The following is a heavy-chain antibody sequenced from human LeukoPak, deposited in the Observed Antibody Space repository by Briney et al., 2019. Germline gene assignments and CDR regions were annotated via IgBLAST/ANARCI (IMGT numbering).Heavy chain of an antibody. V-gene: IGHV1-18*01. Sequence: ASVKVSCKASGYTFTSYGISWVRQAPGQGLEWMGWISAYNGNTNYAQKLQGRVTMTADTSTSTACMELRSLRSDDTAVYYCARTSVRLDVDTAMVSDYWGQGTLVTVSS. CDR3: ARTSVRLDVDTAMVSDY. D-gene: IGHD5-18*01. CDR1: GYTFTSYG. CDR2: ISAYNGNT. J-gene: IGHJ4*02.